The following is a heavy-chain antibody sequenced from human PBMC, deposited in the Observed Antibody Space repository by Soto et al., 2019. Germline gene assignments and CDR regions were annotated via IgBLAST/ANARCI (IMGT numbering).Heavy chain of an antibody. CDR2: IFYTGST. CDR1: VGSISNYY. Sequence: PSETLSLTCTVSVGSISNYYWSWIRQPPGRGLEWIGYIFYTGSTNYNPSFKSRVTISVDTSKNQFSLKLRSVTAADTAFYYCARDTALDYWGQGTLVTVSS. D-gene: IGHD2-21*02. J-gene: IGHJ4*02. CDR3: ARDTALDY. V-gene: IGHV4-59*01.